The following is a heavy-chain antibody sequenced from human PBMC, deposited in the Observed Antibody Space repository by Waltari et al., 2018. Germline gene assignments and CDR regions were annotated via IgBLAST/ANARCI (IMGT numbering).Heavy chain of an antibody. Sequence: DVQLVESGGGVVQPGGSLRLSCAASGFTFDDFAMHWVRQAPGKGLEWVGLTSWDGGDTHHADSVKGRFTISRDNRKKSLYLQMNNLRAEDSALYYCVKEGLHLGEGALDIWGQGTMVTVSS. CDR3: VKEGLHLGEGALDI. D-gene: IGHD3-16*01. CDR1: GFTFDDFA. J-gene: IGHJ3*02. V-gene: IGHV3-43D*03. CDR2: TSWDGGDT.